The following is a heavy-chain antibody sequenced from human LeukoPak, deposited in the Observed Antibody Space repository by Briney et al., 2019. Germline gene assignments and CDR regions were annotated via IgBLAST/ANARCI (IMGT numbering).Heavy chain of an antibody. V-gene: IGHV4-59*11. D-gene: IGHD4-11*01. CDR3: ASGRADRLDYRTCYFDL. CDR2: LYYSGST. J-gene: IGHJ2*01. Sequence: PSETLSLTRTVCCGSISNHYWSWIRHPPGKGLEWIVYLYYSGSTHYNPSLRRRVTMSEDTSKNQFSLKLWSVTAADTAVYYCASGRADRLDYRTCYFDLWGRGTLVTVSS. CDR1: CGSISNHY.